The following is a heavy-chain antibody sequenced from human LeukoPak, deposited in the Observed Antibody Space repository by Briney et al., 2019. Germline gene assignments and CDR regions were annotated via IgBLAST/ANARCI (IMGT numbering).Heavy chain of an antibody. Sequence: PSETLSLTCTISDDSIYDYYWSWLRQPPGQGLEWIGYIYYSGSTNYNPSLKSRVTISVDTSKNQFSLKLSSVTAADTAVYYCARTPYYYDSSGYAYFFDYWGQGTLVTVSS. CDR1: DDSIYDYY. D-gene: IGHD3-22*01. J-gene: IGHJ4*02. CDR2: IYYSGST. CDR3: ARTPYYYDSSGYAYFFDY. V-gene: IGHV4-59*01.